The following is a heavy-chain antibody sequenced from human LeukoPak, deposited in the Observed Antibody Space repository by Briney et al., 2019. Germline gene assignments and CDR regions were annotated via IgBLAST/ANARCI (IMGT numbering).Heavy chain of an antibody. J-gene: IGHJ6*02. CDR3: ARDGLGSGRNYYDSSGYYYKHYYYGMDV. Sequence: ASVKVSCKASGYTFTSYGISWVRQAPGQGLEWMGWISAYNGNTNYAQKLQGRVTMTTDTSTSTAYMELRSLRSDDTAVYYCARDGLGSGRNYYDSSGYYYKHYYYGMDVWGQGTTVTVSS. CDR2: ISAYNGNT. V-gene: IGHV1-18*01. CDR1: GYTFTSYG. D-gene: IGHD3-22*01.